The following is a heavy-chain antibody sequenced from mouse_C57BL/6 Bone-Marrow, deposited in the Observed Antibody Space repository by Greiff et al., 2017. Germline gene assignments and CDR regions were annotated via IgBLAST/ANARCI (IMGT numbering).Heavy chain of an antibody. J-gene: IGHJ3*01. CDR1: GYTFTDYY. CDR2: INPYNGGT. V-gene: IGHV1-19*01. CDR3: ARNWDGAWFAY. Sequence: VQLQQSGPVLVKPGASVKMSCKASGYTFTDYYMNWVKQSHGKSLEWIGVINPYNGGTSYNQKFKGKATLTVDKSSSTAYMELNSLTSEDSAVYYCARNWDGAWFAYWGQGTLVTVSA. D-gene: IGHD4-1*01.